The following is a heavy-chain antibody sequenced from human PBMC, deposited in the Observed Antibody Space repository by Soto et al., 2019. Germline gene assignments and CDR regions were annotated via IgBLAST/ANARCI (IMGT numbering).Heavy chain of an antibody. J-gene: IGHJ4*02. V-gene: IGHV3-21*06. CDR1: GFTFTRYS. CDR3: ARESEDLTSNFDY. Sequence: GGSLRLSCAASGFTFTRYSMNWVRQAPGKGLEWVSSVSSTTNYIYYGDSMKGRFTISRDNAKNSLYLEMNSLRAEDTAVYYCARESEDLTSNFDYWGQGTLVTVSS. CDR2: VSSTTNYI.